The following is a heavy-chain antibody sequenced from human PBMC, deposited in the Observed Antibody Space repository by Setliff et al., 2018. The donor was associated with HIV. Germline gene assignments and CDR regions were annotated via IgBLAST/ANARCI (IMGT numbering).Heavy chain of an antibody. V-gene: IGHV4-39*07. J-gene: IGHJ5*01. D-gene: IGHD5-18*01. CDR2: IFYSGTT. CDR3: ARGRYSYGPGWFDS. Sequence: SETLSLTCSVSGAFATSSLYSWGWFRQSPGKGLEWIGTIFYSGTTTYNPSLKSRITISVDTSKKEFSLNLSSLTAADTAVFYCARGRYSYGPGWFDSWAQGAVVTVSS. CDR1: GAFATSSLYS.